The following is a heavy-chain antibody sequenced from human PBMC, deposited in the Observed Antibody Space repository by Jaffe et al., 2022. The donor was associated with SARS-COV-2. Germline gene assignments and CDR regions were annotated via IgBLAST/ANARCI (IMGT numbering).Heavy chain of an antibody. D-gene: IGHD4-17*01. CDR1: GYTFTSYY. V-gene: IGHV1-46*01. CDR3: ARTSTVTTSFWYFDL. CDR2: INPSGGST. J-gene: IGHJ2*01. Sequence: QVQLVQSGAEVKKPGASVKVSCKASGYTFTSYYMHWVRQAPGQGLEWMGIINPSGGSTSYAQKFQGRVTMTRDTSTSTVYMELSSLRSEDTAVYYCARTSTVTTSFWYFDLWGRGTLVTVSS.